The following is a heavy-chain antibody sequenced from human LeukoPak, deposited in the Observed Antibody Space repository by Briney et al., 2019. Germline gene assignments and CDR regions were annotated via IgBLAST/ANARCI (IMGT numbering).Heavy chain of an antibody. V-gene: IGHV3-48*03. CDR1: GFTFSSYE. D-gene: IGHD3-22*01. J-gene: IGHJ3*02. CDR2: ISSSGTTI. Sequence: PGGSLRLSCAASGFTFSSYEMNWVRQAPGKGLEWVSYISSSGTTIYYADSVKGRFTISRDNAKNSLYLQMNSLRAEDTAVYYCARGRYDSGGYHDAFDIWGQGTMVTVSS. CDR3: ARGRYDSGGYHDAFDI.